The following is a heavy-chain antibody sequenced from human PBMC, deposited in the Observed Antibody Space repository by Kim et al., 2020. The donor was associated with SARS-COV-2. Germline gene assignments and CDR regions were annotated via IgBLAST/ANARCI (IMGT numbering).Heavy chain of an antibody. CDR3: ARAPRRSITIFGVVTHFDY. J-gene: IGHJ4*02. Sequence: KSRVTISVDTSKSQFSLKLSSVTAADTAVYYCARAPRRSITIFGVVTHFDYWGQGTLVTVSS. D-gene: IGHD3-3*01. V-gene: IGHV4-31*02.